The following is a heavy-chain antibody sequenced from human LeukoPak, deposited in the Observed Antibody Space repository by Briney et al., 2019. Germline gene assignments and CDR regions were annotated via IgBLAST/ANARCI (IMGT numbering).Heavy chain of an antibody. D-gene: IGHD3-22*01. V-gene: IGHV3-20*04. CDR3: ARDDSGGYPRKITNFDY. J-gene: IGHJ4*02. CDR1: GFTFSSYG. Sequence: GGSLRLSCAASGFTFSSYGMSWVRQAPGKGLEWVSGINWNGGSTGYADSVKGRFTISRDNAKNSLYLQMNSLRAEDTALYYCARDDSGGYPRKITNFDYWGQGTLVTVSS. CDR2: INWNGGST.